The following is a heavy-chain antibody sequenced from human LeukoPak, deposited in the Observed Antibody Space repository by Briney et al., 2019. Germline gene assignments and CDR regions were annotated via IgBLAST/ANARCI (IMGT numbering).Heavy chain of an antibody. V-gene: IGHV3-48*02. Sequence: PGGSLRLSCAASGFTFSSYSMNWVRQAPGKGLEWLSYISSSSSNMYYADSVKGRFTISRDNAEYSLYLQMSSLGDDDTAVYYCASLSSSDWYGDYWGQGTLVTVSS. CDR2: ISSSSSNM. CDR3: ASLSSSDWYGDY. CDR1: GFTFSSYS. J-gene: IGHJ4*02. D-gene: IGHD6-19*01.